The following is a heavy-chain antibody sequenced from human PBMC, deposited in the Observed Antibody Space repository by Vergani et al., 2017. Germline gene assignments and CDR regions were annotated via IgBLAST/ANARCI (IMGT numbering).Heavy chain of an antibody. Sequence: EVQLVQSGAEVKKPGESLKISCKGSGYSFTSYWIGWVRQMPGKGLEWMGIIYPGDSDTRYSPSFQGQVPIPADKSISTAYLQWSSLKASNTAMYYCARHRRVTTYPFDYWGQGTLVTVSS. V-gene: IGHV5-51*01. CDR2: IYPGDSDT. CDR1: GYSFTSYW. J-gene: IGHJ4*02. CDR3: ARHRRVTTYPFDY. D-gene: IGHD3-3*01.